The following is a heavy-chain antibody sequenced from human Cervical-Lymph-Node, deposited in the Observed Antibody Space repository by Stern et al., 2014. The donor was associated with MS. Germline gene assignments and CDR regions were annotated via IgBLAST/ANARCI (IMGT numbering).Heavy chain of an antibody. J-gene: IGHJ4*02. CDR1: GGTFSRYA. V-gene: IGHV1-69*01. D-gene: IGHD1-26*01. CDR3: ARDVVGDNYFDY. Sequence: QVQLGQSGAEVKKPGSSVKVSCKASGGTFSRYAISWVRQAHGQGLEWMGGLIPIFGTPNYAQKFQGRVTITADESTSTAYMELSSLRSEDTAVYYCARDVVGDNYFDYWGQGTLVTVSS. CDR2: LIPIFGTP.